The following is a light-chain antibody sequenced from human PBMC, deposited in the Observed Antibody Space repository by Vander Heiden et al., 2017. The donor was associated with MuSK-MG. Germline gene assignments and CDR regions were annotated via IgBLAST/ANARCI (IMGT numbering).Light chain of an antibody. J-gene: IGLJ2*01. CDR3: EWDDSRKSVV. Sequence: QSVLTQPPSVSGAPGQRVTISCTGSSSNIGAGSDVHWYQQLPGPAPKLLYCSNRRRPAGVAGRFAGKKAGTSAFVTIRGQEAEDEDDYCGEWDDSRKSVVFGGGTKLTVL. CDR1: SSNIGAGSD. V-gene: IGLV1-40*01. CDR2: SNR.